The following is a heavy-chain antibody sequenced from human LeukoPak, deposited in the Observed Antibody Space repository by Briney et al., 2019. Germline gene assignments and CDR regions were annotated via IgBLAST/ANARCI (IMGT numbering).Heavy chain of an antibody. D-gene: IGHD3-10*01. CDR1: GFGFKNAW. Sequence: GGPLRLSCAASGFGFKNAWMSWVRQAPGKGREWVGRIKSKGDGETADYAAPLKGRFTMSRDDAKATVYLQINSLITEDTAMYYCTTDLGITMIRGVIVNWGQGTLVTVSS. J-gene: IGHJ4*02. CDR2: IKSKGDGETA. CDR3: TTDLGITMIRGVIVN. V-gene: IGHV3-15*01.